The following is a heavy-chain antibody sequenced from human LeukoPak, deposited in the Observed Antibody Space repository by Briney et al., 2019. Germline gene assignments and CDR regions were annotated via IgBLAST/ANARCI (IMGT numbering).Heavy chain of an antibody. Sequence: PGRSLRLSCAASGFTFSSYGMHWVRQAPGKGLEWVAVIWYDGSNKYYADSVKGRFTISRDNSENTLYLQMNSLRAEDTAVYYCARVGSGYSSSWYENYYYGMDVWGKGTTVTVSS. CDR2: IWYDGSNK. D-gene: IGHD6-13*01. J-gene: IGHJ6*04. CDR3: ARVGSGYSSSWYENYYYGMDV. V-gene: IGHV3-33*01. CDR1: GFTFSSYG.